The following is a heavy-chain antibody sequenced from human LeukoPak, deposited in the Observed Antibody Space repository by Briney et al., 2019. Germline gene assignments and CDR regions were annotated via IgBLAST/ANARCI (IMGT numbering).Heavy chain of an antibody. CDR1: GYSFTRYY. D-gene: IGHD6-19*01. V-gene: IGHV1-46*01. CDR3: ARGYNSGHDVFDI. Sequence: ASVKVSCKASGYSFTRYYMHWVRQAPGRGLEWMGIINPSGGSTTYAQKFQGRVTMTRDTSTSTVYMELSSLRSEDTAVYYCARGYNSGHDVFDIWGQGTMVTVSS. CDR2: INPSGGST. J-gene: IGHJ3*02.